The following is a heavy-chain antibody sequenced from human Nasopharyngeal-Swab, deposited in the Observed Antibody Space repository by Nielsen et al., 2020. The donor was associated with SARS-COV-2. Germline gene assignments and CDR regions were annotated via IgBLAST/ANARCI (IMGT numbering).Heavy chain of an antibody. Sequence: SETLSLTCSVSGGSISSYYWSWIRQPPGKGLEWIGYFYYSGSTNYNPSLKSRVTISVDTSKNQFSLKLSSVTAADTAVYYCAGVGLWLRPLVGAFDIWGQGTMVTVSS. D-gene: IGHD6-19*01. CDR1: GGSISSYY. CDR3: AGVGLWLRPLVGAFDI. V-gene: IGHV4-59*01. CDR2: FYYSGST. J-gene: IGHJ3*02.